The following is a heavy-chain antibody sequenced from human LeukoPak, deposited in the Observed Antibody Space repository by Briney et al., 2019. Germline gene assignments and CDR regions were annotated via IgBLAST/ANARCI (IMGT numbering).Heavy chain of an antibody. CDR3: ARATYGSGSYYVVNFDY. D-gene: IGHD3-10*01. V-gene: IGHV4-59*01. J-gene: IGHJ4*02. CDR2: IYQSGNT. Sequence: SETLSLTCTVSGDSIRNFYWNWIRQSPGKGLEWIGYIYQSGNTNYNPSPKSRLTMSIDTSKNQLSLNLNSVTAADTAVYYCARATYGSGSYYVVNFDYWGQGTLVTVSS. CDR1: GDSIRNFY.